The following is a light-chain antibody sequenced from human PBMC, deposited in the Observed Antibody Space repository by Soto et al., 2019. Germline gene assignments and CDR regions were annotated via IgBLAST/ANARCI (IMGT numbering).Light chain of an antibody. CDR1: SGSIASNY. CDR3: QSYDSSNPYVV. V-gene: IGLV6-57*04. J-gene: IGLJ2*01. CDR2: EDN. Sequence: NFMLTQPHSVSESPGKTVTISCTRSSGSIASNYVQWYQQRPGSAPTTVIYEDNQRPSGVPDRFSGSIDSSSNSASLTISGLNTEDEADYYCQSYDSSNPYVVFGGGTKLTVL.